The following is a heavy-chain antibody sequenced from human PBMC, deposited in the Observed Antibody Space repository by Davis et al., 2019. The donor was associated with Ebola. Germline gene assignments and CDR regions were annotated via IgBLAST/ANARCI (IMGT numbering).Heavy chain of an antibody. D-gene: IGHD7-27*01. Sequence: ASVKVSCKASGYTFTSYGISWVRQAPGQRLEWMGWINAGNGNTKYSQKFQGRVTITRDTSASTAYMELSSLRSEDTAVYYCARIPDLGYYSGMDVWGQGTTVTVSS. CDR1: GYTFTSYG. CDR2: INAGNGNT. V-gene: IGHV1-3*01. J-gene: IGHJ6*01. CDR3: ARIPDLGYYSGMDV.